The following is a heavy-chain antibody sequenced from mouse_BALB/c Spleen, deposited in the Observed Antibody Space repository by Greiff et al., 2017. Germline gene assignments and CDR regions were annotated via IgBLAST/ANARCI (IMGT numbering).Heavy chain of an antibody. D-gene: IGHD4-1*01. CDR3: ARGATGYFDY. CDR1: GYSFTGYN. Sequence: VQLQQSGPELEKPGASVKISCKASGYSFTGYNMNWVKQSNGKSLEWIGNIDPYNDDTKYNEKFKGKAKLTVEKSSSTVYLELSRLTSDDSAVYYCARGATGYFDYWGQGTTLTVSS. CDR2: IDPYNDDT. J-gene: IGHJ2*01. V-gene: IGHV1-47*01.